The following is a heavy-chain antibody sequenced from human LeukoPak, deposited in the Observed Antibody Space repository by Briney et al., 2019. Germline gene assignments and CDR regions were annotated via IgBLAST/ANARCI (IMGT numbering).Heavy chain of an antibody. J-gene: IGHJ6*02. CDR3: TRGDYYYGMDV. V-gene: IGHV4-30-4*01. CDR1: GGSISSGDYY. CDR2: IYYSGST. Sequence: SETLSLTCTVSGGSISSGDYYWSWIRQPPGKGLEWIGYIYYSGSTYYNPSLKSRVTISVDTSKNQFSLKLSSVTAADTAVYYCTRGDYYYGMDVWGQGTTVTVSS.